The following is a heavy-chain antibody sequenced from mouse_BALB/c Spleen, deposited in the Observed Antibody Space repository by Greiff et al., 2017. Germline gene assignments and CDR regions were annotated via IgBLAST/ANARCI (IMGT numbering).Heavy chain of an antibody. D-gene: IGHD1-1*02. J-gene: IGHJ2*01. CDR3: ARDLYGYLDY. V-gene: IGHV1-31*01. CDR1: GYSFTGYY. Sequence: EVQLQQSGPELVKPGASVKISCKASGYSFTGYYMHWVKQSHVKSLEWIGRINPYNGATSYNQNFKDKASLTVDKSSSTAYMELHSLTSEDSAVYYCARDLYGYLDYWGQGTTLTVSS. CDR2: INPYNGAT.